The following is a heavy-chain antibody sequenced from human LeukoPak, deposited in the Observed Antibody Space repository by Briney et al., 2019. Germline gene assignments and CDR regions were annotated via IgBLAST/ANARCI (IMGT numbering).Heavy chain of an antibody. Sequence: PSETLSLTCTVSGGSISSSSYYWGWIRQPPGKGLELIGSIYYSGSTYYNPSLESRVTISADTSNNQFSLKLTSVTAADTAVFYCARRVRGRDNRYFDLWGRGTLITVSS. D-gene: IGHD2-21*01. CDR2: IYYSGST. CDR1: GGSISSSSYY. CDR3: ARRVRGRDNRYFDL. V-gene: IGHV4-39*01. J-gene: IGHJ2*01.